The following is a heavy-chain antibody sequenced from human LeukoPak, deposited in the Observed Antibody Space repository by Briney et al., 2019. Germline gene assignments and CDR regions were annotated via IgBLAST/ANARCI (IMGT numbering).Heavy chain of an antibody. Sequence: PGRSLRLSCAASGFTFSSYAMHWVRQAPGKGLEWVAVISYDGSNKYYADSVKGLFTISRDNSKNTLYLQMNSLRAEDTAVYYCARCYDSSGYYSLYYFDYWGQGTLVTASS. J-gene: IGHJ4*02. V-gene: IGHV3-30-3*01. D-gene: IGHD3-22*01. CDR1: GFTFSSYA. CDR3: ARCYDSSGYYSLYYFDY. CDR2: ISYDGSNK.